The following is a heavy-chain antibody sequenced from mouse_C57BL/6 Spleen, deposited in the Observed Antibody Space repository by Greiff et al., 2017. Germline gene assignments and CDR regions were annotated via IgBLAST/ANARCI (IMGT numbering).Heavy chain of an antibody. D-gene: IGHD2-4*01. CDR1: GYAFSSYW. Sequence: QVQLQQSGAELVKPGASVKISCKASGYAFSSYWMNWVKQRPGKGLEWIGQIYPGDGDTNYNGKFKGKATLTADKSSSTAYMQLSSLTSEDSAVYFCARSGYDYDGGYFDVWGTGTTVTVSS. CDR3: ARSGYDYDGGYFDV. J-gene: IGHJ1*03. CDR2: IYPGDGDT. V-gene: IGHV1-80*01.